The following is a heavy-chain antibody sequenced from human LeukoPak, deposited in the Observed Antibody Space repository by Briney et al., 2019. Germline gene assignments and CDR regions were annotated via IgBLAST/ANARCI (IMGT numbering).Heavy chain of an antibody. CDR3: ASGSSSSWSDFDY. CDR1: GYTFTNYG. Sequence: ASVKVSCKSSGYTFTNYGISWVRQATGQGLEWMGWMNPNSGNTGYAQKFQGRVTMTRNTSISTAYMELSSLRSEDTAVYYCASGSSSSWSDFDYWGQGTLVTVSS. V-gene: IGHV1-8*02. D-gene: IGHD6-13*01. CDR2: MNPNSGNT. J-gene: IGHJ4*02.